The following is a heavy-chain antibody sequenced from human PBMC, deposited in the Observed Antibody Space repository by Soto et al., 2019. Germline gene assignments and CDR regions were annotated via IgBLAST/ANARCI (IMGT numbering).Heavy chain of an antibody. D-gene: IGHD3-22*01. CDR2: ISGSGGST. CDR3: AKEYYYDSSGIFDY. Sequence: PGRSLRLSCAASGFTFSSYAMSWVRQAPGKGLEWVSAISGSGGSTYYADSVKGRFTISRDNSKNTLYLQMNSLRAEDTAVYYCAKEYYYDSSGIFDYWGQGTMVRVSA. V-gene: IGHV3-23*01. J-gene: IGHJ4*02. CDR1: GFTFSSYA.